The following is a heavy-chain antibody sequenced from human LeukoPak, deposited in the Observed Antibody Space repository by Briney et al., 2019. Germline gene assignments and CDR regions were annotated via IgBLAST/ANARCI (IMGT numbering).Heavy chain of an antibody. D-gene: IGHD3-22*01. Sequence: GGSLRLSCAASGFTFSGSAMHWVRQASGKGLEWIGRIRSKANNYATAYAASVKGRFTISRDDSKNTADLQMNSLKTEDTAVYYCTRLLPDYYDSSVNFDYWGQGTLVTVSS. CDR2: IRSKANNYAT. CDR1: GFTFSGSA. V-gene: IGHV3-73*01. J-gene: IGHJ4*02. CDR3: TRLLPDYYDSSVNFDY.